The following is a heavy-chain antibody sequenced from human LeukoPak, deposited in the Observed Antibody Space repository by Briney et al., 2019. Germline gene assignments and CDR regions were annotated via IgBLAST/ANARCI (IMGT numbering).Heavy chain of an antibody. CDR3: ARWYYYDSSGYYYRYYYYGLDV. CDR1: GGLFSGYY. Sequence: PSETLSLTCSVYGGLFSGYYWSWIRQPPGKGLEWIGEINHRGSTNYNPSLTSRVSISVDTSKNQFSLKLSSVTAADTAVYYCARWYYYDSSGYYYRYYYYGLDVWGQGTTVTVSS. D-gene: IGHD3-22*01. CDR2: INHRGST. V-gene: IGHV4-34*01. J-gene: IGHJ6*02.